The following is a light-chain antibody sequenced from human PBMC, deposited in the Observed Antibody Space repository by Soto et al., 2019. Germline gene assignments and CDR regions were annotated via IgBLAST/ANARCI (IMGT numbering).Light chain of an antibody. V-gene: IGLV2-14*03. CDR3: RSQASSSTLVV. J-gene: IGLJ2*01. CDR1: STGVGRYNY. Sequence: QSALTQPASVSGSPGQSLTISCTGTSTGVGRYNYVSWYQQHPGKAPKLMIYAITNRLSGVSNRFSGPKYGSTASLTISGLQAEDDADYYCRSQASSSTLVVFCGGTTLTVL. CDR2: AIT.